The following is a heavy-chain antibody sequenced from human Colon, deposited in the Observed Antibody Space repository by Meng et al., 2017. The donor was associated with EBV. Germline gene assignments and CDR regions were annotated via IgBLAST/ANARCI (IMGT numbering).Heavy chain of an antibody. CDR2: IYYSGST. J-gene: IGHJ4*02. CDR1: GGSISSGGYY. D-gene: IGHD5-24*01. Sequence: QVPLQESGPGLGNPSQTLSLTCTVSGGSISSGGYYWSWIRQHPGKGLEWIGYIYYSGSTYYNPSLKSRVTISIDTSKNQFSLKLSSVTAADTAVYYCARGPSRWLQFSFDYWGQGTLVTVSS. CDR3: ARGPSRWLQFSFDY. V-gene: IGHV4-31*03.